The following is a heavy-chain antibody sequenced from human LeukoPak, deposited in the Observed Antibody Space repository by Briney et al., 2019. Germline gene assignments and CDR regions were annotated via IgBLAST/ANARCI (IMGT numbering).Heavy chain of an antibody. Sequence: GGSLRLSCAASGFTFTTYVIRWVCQAPGKGLEWVAVISQTGRIETYADSVQGRFTVSRDNSNNMAYLQMNSLKTEDTAVYYCARDRAVALPTYYYYMDVWGKGTTVTVSS. D-gene: IGHD2-15*01. CDR2: ISQTGRIE. J-gene: IGHJ6*03. CDR3: ARDRAVALPTYYYYMDV. V-gene: IGHV3-30*04. CDR1: GFTFTTYV.